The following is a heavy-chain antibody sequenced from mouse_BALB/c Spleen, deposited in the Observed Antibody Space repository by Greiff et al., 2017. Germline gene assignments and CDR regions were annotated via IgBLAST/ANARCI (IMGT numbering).Heavy chain of an antibody. CDR1: GFTFTDYY. V-gene: IGHV7-3*02. D-gene: IGHD2-4*01. Sequence: EVMLVESGGGLVQPGGSLRLSCATSGFTFTDYYMSWVRQPPGKALEWLGFIRNKANGYTTEYSASVKGRFTISRDNSQSILYLQMNTLRAEDSATYYCARDEGITTGYAMDYWGQGTSVTVSS. J-gene: IGHJ4*01. CDR3: ARDEGITTGYAMDY. CDR2: IRNKANGYTT.